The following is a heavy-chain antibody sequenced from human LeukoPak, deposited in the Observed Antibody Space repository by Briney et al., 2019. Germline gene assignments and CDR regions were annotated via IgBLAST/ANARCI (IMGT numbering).Heavy chain of an antibody. CDR3: ARTELRPLGGIYYYYMDV. Sequence: KPSETLSLTCTVSGGSISSGSYYWSWIRQPAGKGLEWIGRIYTSGSTNYNPSLKSRVTISVDTSKNQFSLKLSSVTAADTAVYYCARTELRPLGGIYYYYMDVWGKGTTVTVSS. D-gene: IGHD3-3*01. CDR2: IYTSGST. CDR1: GGSISSGSYY. V-gene: IGHV4-61*02. J-gene: IGHJ6*03.